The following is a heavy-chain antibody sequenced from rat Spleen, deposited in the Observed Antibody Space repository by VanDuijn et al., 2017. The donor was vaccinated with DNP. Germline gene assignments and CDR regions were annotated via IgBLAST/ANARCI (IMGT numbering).Heavy chain of an antibody. Sequence: EVKFVESGGGLVQPGRSLKLSCAASGFIFNDFWMGWVRQAPGKGLEWIGEINKGSSTINYSPSSKDKFTISRDNAQNTLYLQMSKLGSEDTAIYYCVREDKGVDAWGQGTSVTVSS. J-gene: IGHJ4*01. V-gene: IGHV4-2*01. CDR3: VREDKGVDA. CDR2: INKGSSTI. D-gene: IGHD2-2*01. CDR1: GFIFNDFW.